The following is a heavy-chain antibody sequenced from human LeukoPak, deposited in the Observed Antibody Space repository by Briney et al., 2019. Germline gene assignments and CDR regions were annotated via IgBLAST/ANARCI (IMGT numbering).Heavy chain of an antibody. CDR2: ICAYSGNT. CDR1: GYTFTSYG. CDR3: ARDGNAVVDY. V-gene: IGHV1-18*01. Sequence: RASVKVSCKGSGYTFTSYGISWVRQAPGQGLEWMGWICAYSGNTNYAQNVQVRVTMSTDTSTSTANTELATLRAEDTAVYYCARDGNAVVDYWGQGTPVTVSS. D-gene: IGHD4-23*01. J-gene: IGHJ4*02.